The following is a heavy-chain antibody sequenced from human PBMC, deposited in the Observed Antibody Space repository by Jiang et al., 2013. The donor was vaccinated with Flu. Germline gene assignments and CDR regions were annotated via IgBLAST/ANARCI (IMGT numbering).Heavy chain of an antibody. CDR2: MAYSGTN. Sequence: EYGSGLVKPSQTLSLTCTVSGGSVTSDNYYWSWIRQPPGKGLEWVGYMAYSGTNYYNPSLASRVTISAGTSKNQFSLTLTSVTAEDSAIYFCARGLYY. CDR1: GGSVTSDNYY. J-gene: IGHJ6*01. CDR3: ARGLYY. V-gene: IGHV4-30-4*01.